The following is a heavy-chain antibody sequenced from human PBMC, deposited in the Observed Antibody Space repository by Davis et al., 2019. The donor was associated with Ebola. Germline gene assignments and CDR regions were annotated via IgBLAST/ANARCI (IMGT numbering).Heavy chain of an antibody. CDR1: GYTFTSDG. CDR3: ARAQFPTTSDY. CDR2: INPHNGNT. V-gene: IGHV1-18*01. Sequence: ASVKVSCKASGYTFTSDGLCWVRQAPGQGLEWMGWINPHNGNTNYAQNVQGRVTMTTDTSTTTAYMEVGSLRSDDTAVYYCARAQFPTTSDYWGQGTLVTVSS. J-gene: IGHJ4*02. D-gene: IGHD1-1*01.